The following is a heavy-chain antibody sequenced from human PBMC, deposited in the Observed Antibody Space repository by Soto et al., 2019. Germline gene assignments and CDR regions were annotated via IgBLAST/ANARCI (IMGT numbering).Heavy chain of an antibody. CDR1: RFTFDDNY. D-gene: IGHD3-16*01. CDR2: INWKSDI. V-gene: IGHV3-9*01. J-gene: IGHJ4*02. CDR3: ATSQPRAGRTTFIY. Sequence: PEGSLRLSCSLSRFTFDDNYIHLVRQATKKGLEWVSGINWKSDIGYADSLKGRFSISRDNAQHSLYLQMNSLRAQDTPLHYLATSQPRAGRTTFIYCRQRPQGTVCS.